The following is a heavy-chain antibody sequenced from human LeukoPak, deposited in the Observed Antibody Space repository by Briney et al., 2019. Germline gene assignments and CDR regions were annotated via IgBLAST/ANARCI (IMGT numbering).Heavy chain of an antibody. Sequence: SETLSLTCAVYSGSFRGYYWSWIRQPPGKGLEWIGEISHRGNTNYNPSFMTRVTISVDTSKNQFSLKLSSVTAADTAVYYCARRTYDSGWVIEYWGQGNLVTVSS. J-gene: IGHJ4*01. V-gene: IGHV4-34*01. CDR1: SGSFRGYY. D-gene: IGHD3-22*01. CDR3: ARRTYDSGWVIEY. CDR2: ISHRGNT.